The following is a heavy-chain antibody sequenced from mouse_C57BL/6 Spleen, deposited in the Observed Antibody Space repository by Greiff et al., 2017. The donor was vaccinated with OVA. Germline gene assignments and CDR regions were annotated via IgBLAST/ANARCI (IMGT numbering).Heavy chain of an antibody. D-gene: IGHD2-3*01. V-gene: IGHV5-9-1*02. J-gene: IGHJ4*01. Sequence: EVKLVESGEGLVKPGGSLKLSCAASGFTFSSYAMSWVRQTPEKRLEWVAYISSGGDYIYYADTVKGRFTISRDNARNTLYLQMSSLKSEDTAMYYCTKIYDGFYAMDYWGQGTSVTVSS. CDR1: GFTFSSYA. CDR2: ISSGGDYI. CDR3: TKIYDGFYAMDY.